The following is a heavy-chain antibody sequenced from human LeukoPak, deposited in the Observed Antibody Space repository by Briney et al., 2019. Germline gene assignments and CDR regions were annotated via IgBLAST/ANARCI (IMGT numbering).Heavy chain of an antibody. V-gene: IGHV3-23*01. Sequence: PGWSLRLSCAASGFTFSSYAMSWVRQAPGKGLEWVSGISGSGGSTYYADSVKGRFTISRDNSKNTLYLQMNSLRAEDTAVYYCAKPIAVAGNSDYWGQGTLVTVSS. J-gene: IGHJ4*02. CDR2: ISGSGGST. CDR1: GFTFSSYA. D-gene: IGHD6-19*01. CDR3: AKPIAVAGNSDY.